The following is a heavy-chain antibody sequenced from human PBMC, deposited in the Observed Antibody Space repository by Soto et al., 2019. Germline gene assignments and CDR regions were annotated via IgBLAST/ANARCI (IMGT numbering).Heavy chain of an antibody. V-gene: IGHV1-18*01. CDR2: ISAYNGNT. CDR3: ARDRYCSGGSCYWQTEDPPYPFDY. J-gene: IGHJ4*02. D-gene: IGHD2-15*01. CDR1: GYTFTSYG. Sequence: ASVKVSCKASGYTFTSYGISWVRQAPGQGLEWMGWISAYNGNTNYAQKLQGRVTITTDTSTSTAYMELRSLRSDDTAVYYCARDRYCSGGSCYWQTEDPPYPFDYWGQGTLVTVSS.